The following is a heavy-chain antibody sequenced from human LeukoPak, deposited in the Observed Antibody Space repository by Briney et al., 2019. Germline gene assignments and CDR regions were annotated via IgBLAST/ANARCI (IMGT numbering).Heavy chain of an antibody. V-gene: IGHV3-23*01. D-gene: IGHD3-3*01. CDR3: AKGGDFVEV. J-gene: IGHJ6*04. CDR1: GFTFSTYA. CDR2: ISGSGGGT. Sequence: GGSLRLSCAASGFTFSTYAMSWVRQAAGKGLEWVSLISGSGGGTYYADSVKGRFTISRDNSKNTLYLQMNSLRAEDTAVYYCAKGGDFVEVWGKGTTVTVSS.